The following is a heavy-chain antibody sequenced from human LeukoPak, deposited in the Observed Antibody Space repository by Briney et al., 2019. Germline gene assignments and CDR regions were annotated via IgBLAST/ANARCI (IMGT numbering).Heavy chain of an antibody. D-gene: IGHD3-10*01. CDR3: VANQWVGESLHIY. J-gene: IGHJ4*02. CDR2: ISGPARII. Sequence: AVSVTLSCAAYTLTINNYDLNWHRHAPGQGLMWVSHISGPARIIPHTVSVKVAFTMSRAATTNSLLLQMGSLRVEDTAIYHCVANQWVGESLHIYWGQGIQVTVSS. V-gene: IGHV3-48*03. CDR1: TLTINNYD.